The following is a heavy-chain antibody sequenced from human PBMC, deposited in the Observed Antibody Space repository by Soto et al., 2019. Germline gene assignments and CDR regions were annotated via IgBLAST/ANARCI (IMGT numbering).Heavy chain of an antibody. Sequence: SETLSLTCPFSGCTISSGDYYWSWIRQPPGKGLEWIGYIYYSGSTYYNPSLKSRVTISVDTSKNHFSLKLSSVTAADTAVYYCATIKLGSNRLDYWGQGTLVTVSS. CDR3: ATIKLGSNRLDY. J-gene: IGHJ4*02. V-gene: IGHV4-30-4*01. D-gene: IGHD3-10*01. CDR2: IYYSGST. CDR1: GCTISSGDYY.